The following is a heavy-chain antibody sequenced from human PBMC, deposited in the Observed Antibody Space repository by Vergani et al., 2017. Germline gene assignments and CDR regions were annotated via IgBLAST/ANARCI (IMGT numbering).Heavy chain of an antibody. J-gene: IGHJ4*02. D-gene: IGHD5-24*01. CDR2: ISSSSSYT. CDR3: ARSRVGRDGYNPFDY. V-gene: IGHV3-48*03. Sequence: EVQLVESGGGLVQPGGSLRLSCAASGFTFSSYEMNWVRQAPGKGLEWVSYISSSSSYTNYADSVKGRFTISRDNAKNSLYLQMNSLRAEDTAVYYCARSRVGRDGYNPFDYWGQGTLVTVSS. CDR1: GFTFSSYE.